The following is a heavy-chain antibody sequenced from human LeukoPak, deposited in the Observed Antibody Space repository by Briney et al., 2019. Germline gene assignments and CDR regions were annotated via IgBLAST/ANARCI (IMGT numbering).Heavy chain of an antibody. CDR3: ASPPGYYMDV. J-gene: IGHJ6*03. CDR1: GFTFSSYS. CDR2: ISSSSTI. Sequence: TGGSLRLSCAASGFTFSSYSMNWVRQAPGKGLEWVSYISSSSTIYYADSVKGRFTISRDNAKNSLYLQMNSLRAEDTAVYYCASPPGYYMDVWGKGTTVTVSS. V-gene: IGHV3-48*01.